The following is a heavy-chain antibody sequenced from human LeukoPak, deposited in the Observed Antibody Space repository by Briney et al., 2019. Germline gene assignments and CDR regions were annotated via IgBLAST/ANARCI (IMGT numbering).Heavy chain of an antibody. CDR3: ARVNTAMVTKELHFDY. V-gene: IGHV3-30*04. J-gene: IGHJ4*02. D-gene: IGHD5-18*01. CDR1: GFTFSSYA. Sequence: PGGSLRLSCAASGFTFSSYAMHWVRQAPGKGLEWVAVISYDGSNKYYADSVKGRFTISRDNSKSTLYLQMNSLRAEDTAVYYCARVNTAMVTKELHFDYWGQGTLVTVSS. CDR2: ISYDGSNK.